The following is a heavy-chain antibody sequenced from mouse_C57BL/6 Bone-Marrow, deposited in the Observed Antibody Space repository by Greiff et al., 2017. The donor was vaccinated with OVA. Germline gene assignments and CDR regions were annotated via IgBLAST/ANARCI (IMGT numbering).Heavy chain of an antibody. Sequence: QVQLQQSGAELVKPGASVKLSCKASGYTFTSYWMQWVKQRPGQGLEWIGEIDPSDSYTNYNQKFKGKATLTVDTSSSTAYMQLSSLTSEDSAVYYCAREWGYDSWGQGTLVTVSA. J-gene: IGHJ3*01. CDR1: GYTFTSYW. CDR3: AREWGYDS. D-gene: IGHD2-2*01. V-gene: IGHV1-50*01. CDR2: IDPSDSYT.